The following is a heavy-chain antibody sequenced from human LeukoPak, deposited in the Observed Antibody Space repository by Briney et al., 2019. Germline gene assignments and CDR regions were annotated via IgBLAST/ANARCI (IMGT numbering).Heavy chain of an antibody. CDR1: GFIFSTYG. CDR3: ARKGAGVGGFDAPLDY. CDR2: TSYDGSNK. D-gene: IGHD3-10*01. Sequence: QPGGSLRLSCAASGFIFSTYGMQWVRQAPGEGLESVAVTSYDGSNKYYTDSVKGRFTISRDNSKNTLYLQMDFLRPEDTAVYYCARKGAGVGGFDAPLDYWGQGTLVTVSS. J-gene: IGHJ4*02. V-gene: IGHV3-30*03.